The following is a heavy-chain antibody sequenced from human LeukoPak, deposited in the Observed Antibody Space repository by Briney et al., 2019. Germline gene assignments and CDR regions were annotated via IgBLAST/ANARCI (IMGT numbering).Heavy chain of an antibody. J-gene: IGHJ5*02. CDR2: INHSGST. CDR1: GGSFSGYY. V-gene: IGHV4-34*01. CDR3: ARGGLTYCSSTSCRPDGFDP. D-gene: IGHD2-2*01. Sequence: SETLSLTCAVYGGSFSGYYWSWIRQPPGKGLEWIGEINHSGSTNYNPSLKSRVTISVDTSKNQFSLKLSSVTAADTAVYYCARGGLTYCSSTSCRPDGFDPWGQGTLVTVSS.